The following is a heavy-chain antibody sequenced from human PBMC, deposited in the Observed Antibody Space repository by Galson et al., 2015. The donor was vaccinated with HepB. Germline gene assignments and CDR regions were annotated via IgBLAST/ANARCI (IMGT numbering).Heavy chain of an antibody. J-gene: IGHJ4*02. V-gene: IGHV1-69*04. CDR3: ARDVEGFDY. CDR2: VIPILGIA. Sequence: SVKVSCKASGGTFSSYAISWVRQAPGQGLEWMGRVIPILGIANYAQKFQGRVTITADKSTSTAYMELSSLRSEDTAVYYCARDVEGFDYWGQGTLVTVSS. CDR1: GGTFSSYA.